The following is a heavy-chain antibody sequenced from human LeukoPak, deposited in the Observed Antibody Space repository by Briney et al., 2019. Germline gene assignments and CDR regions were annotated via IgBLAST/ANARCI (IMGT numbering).Heavy chain of an antibody. CDR2: ISATGGST. V-gene: IGHV3-23*01. Sequence: GGSLRLSCAASGFTFSSYGITWVRQAPGKGPEWVSTISATGGSTYYADSVKGRFTISRDNSKDTLYLQMNSLRAEDTAVYYCAKGGYSSGWRNYFDYWGQGTLVTVSS. J-gene: IGHJ4*02. D-gene: IGHD6-19*01. CDR1: GFTFSSYG. CDR3: AKGGYSSGWRNYFDY.